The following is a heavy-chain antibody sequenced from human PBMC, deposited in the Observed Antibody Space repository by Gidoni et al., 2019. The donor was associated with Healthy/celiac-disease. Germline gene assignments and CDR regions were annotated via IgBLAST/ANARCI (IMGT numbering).Heavy chain of an antibody. D-gene: IGHD5-18*01. V-gene: IGHV1-69*01. J-gene: IGHJ5*02. Sequence: QVQLVHSGAEVKKPVSSVKVSCKASGGTFSSYAIRWVRQAPGKGLEWMGGIIPIFGTANYAQKFQGRVTVNADESTSTAYMELSSLRSEDTAVYYCARSRIPDTAMVRGVWFDPWGQGTLVTVSS. CDR1: GGTFSSYA. CDR2: IIPIFGTA. CDR3: ARSRIPDTAMVRGVWFDP.